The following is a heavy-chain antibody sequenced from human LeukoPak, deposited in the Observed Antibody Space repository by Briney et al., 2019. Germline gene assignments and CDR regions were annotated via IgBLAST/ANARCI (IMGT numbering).Heavy chain of an antibody. CDR3: ARDDIVATTHFDY. CDR1: GFTFSSYS. CDR2: ISSSSSYI. V-gene: IGHV3-21*01. D-gene: IGHD5-12*01. Sequence: GGSLRLSCAASGFTFSSYSMNWVRQAPGKGLEWVSSISSSSSYIYYADSVKGRFTISRDNAKNSLYLQMDSLRAEDTAVYYCARDDIVATTHFDYWGQGTLVTVSS. J-gene: IGHJ4*02.